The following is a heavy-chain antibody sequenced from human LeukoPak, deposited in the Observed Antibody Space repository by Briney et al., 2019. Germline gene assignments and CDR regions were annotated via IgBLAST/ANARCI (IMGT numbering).Heavy chain of an antibody. D-gene: IGHD6-6*01. V-gene: IGHV1-2*02. CDR1: GYTFTGYY. CDR3: ARTLEYSSNYYYGMDV. Sequence: ASVKVSCKASGYTFTGYYMHWVRQAPGQGLEWMGWIHPNSGGTNYAQKFQGRVTMTRDTSISTAYMELSRLRSDDTAVYYCARTLEYSSNYYYGMDVWGQGTTVTVSS. J-gene: IGHJ6*02. CDR2: IHPNSGGT.